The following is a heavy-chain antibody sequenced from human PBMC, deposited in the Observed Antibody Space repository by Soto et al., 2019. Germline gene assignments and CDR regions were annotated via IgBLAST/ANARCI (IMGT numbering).Heavy chain of an antibody. J-gene: IGHJ6*02. Sequence: ASVKVSCKASGYTFTSYYMHWVRQAPGQGLEWMGIINPSGGSTIYAQKFQGRVTMTRDTSTSTVYMELSSLRSEDTAVYYCARDRTSYYDFWSGYYGGNHYYYGMDVWGQGTTVTVSS. V-gene: IGHV1-46*01. D-gene: IGHD3-3*01. CDR1: GYTFTSYY. CDR3: ARDRTSYYDFWSGYYGGNHYYYGMDV. CDR2: INPSGGST.